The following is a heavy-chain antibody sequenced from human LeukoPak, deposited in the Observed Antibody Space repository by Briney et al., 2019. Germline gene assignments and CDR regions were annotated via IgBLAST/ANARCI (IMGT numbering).Heavy chain of an antibody. CDR1: GGSFSGYY. V-gene: IGHV4-34*01. Sequence: SETLSLTCAVYGGSFSGYYWSWIRQPPGKGLEWIGEINHSGSTNYNPSLKSRVTISVDTSKDQFSLKLTSVTAADTAVYFCARDPTTVTKGLDIWGQGTMVTVSS. CDR3: ARDPTTVTKGLDI. CDR2: INHSGST. D-gene: IGHD4-17*01. J-gene: IGHJ3*02.